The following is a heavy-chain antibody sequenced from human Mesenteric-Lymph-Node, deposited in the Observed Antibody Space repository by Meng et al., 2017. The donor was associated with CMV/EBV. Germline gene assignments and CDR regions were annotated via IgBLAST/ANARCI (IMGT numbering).Heavy chain of an antibody. CDR1: GFTFSSYA. V-gene: IGHV3-23*01. Sequence: GESLKISCAASGFTFSSYAMSWVRQAPGKGLEWVSAISGSGGSTYYADSVKGRFTISRDNSKNTLYLQMNSLRAEDTAVYYCARDLDRDKSKVVPAADAFDIWGQGTMVTVSS. CDR3: ARDLDRDKSKVVPAADAFDI. D-gene: IGHD2-2*01. J-gene: IGHJ3*02. CDR2: ISGSGGST.